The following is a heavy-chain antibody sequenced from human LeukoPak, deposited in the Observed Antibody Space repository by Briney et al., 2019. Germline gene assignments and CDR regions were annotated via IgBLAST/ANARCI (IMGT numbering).Heavy chain of an antibody. Sequence: SVKVSCKASGGTFSSYAISWVRQAPGQGLEWMGGIIPIFGTANYAQKFQGRVTITADESTSTAYMELSSLRSEDTAVCYCARGTDYGEYYFDYWGQGTLVTVSS. CDR2: IIPIFGTA. CDR1: GGTFSSYA. CDR3: ARGTDYGEYYFDY. D-gene: IGHD4-17*01. J-gene: IGHJ4*02. V-gene: IGHV1-69*13.